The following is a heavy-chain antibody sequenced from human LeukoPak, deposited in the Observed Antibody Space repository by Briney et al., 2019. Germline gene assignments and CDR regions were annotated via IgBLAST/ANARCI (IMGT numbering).Heavy chain of an antibody. CDR3: ARDGGGSYSHYYYYMDV. D-gene: IGHD1-26*01. Sequence: SETLSLTCSVSGGSISSGNYYWGWIRQPPGEGLEWIGSIYYSGSTYYNPSLKSRVTISVDTSKNQFSLKLSSVTAADTAVYYCARDGGGSYSHYYYYMDVWGKGTTVTVSS. J-gene: IGHJ6*03. CDR1: GGSISSGNYY. CDR2: IYYSGST. V-gene: IGHV4-39*07.